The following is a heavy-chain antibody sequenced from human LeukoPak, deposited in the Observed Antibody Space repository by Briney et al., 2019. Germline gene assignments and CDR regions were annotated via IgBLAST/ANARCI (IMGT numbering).Heavy chain of an antibody. Sequence: GGSLRLSCAASGFTFSTYWMSWVRQAPGKGLEWVANIKQDGSVKNYVDSVKGRFTISRDNSKNTLYLQMNSLRAEDTAVYYCAKGALWFGELSGMDVWGQGTTVTVSS. CDR3: AKGALWFGELSGMDV. V-gene: IGHV3-7*03. CDR1: GFTFSTYW. D-gene: IGHD3-10*01. CDR2: IKQDGSVK. J-gene: IGHJ6*02.